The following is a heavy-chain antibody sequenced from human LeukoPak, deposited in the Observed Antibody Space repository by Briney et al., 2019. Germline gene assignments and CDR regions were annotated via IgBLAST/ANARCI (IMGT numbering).Heavy chain of an antibody. CDR3: ARDLGAVAGNFVY. J-gene: IGHJ4*02. Sequence: GGSLRLSCAASGFTFRSYGMHWVRQAPGRGLEWVAVIWFDGSNKYYTDSVKGRFTISRDNSKNTLYLQMNSLRAEDTAVYYCARDLGAVAGNFVYWGQGTLVTVSS. V-gene: IGHV3-33*01. CDR2: IWFDGSNK. D-gene: IGHD6-19*01. CDR1: GFTFRSYG.